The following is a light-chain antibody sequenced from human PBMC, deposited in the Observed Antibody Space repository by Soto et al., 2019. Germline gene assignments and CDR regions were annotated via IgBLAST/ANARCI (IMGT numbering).Light chain of an antibody. CDR1: QGIASY. CDR2: GAS. CDR3: QQYNSYSEA. V-gene: IGKV1-9*01. J-gene: IGKJ1*01. Sequence: DIQMTQSPSSLYASLGDRATITCRASQGIASYLAWYQQKPGKAPKLLIYGASTFNSGVPSRFSGSGSGTEFTLTISSLQPDDFATYYCQQYNSYSEAFGQGTKVDIK.